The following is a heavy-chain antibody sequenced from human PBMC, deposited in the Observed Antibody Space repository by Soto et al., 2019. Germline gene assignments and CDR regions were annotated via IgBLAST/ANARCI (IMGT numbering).Heavy chain of an antibody. CDR3: ASFVVPAAMGGYYYYGMDV. V-gene: IGHV1-69*13. Sequence: SVKVSCKASWGTFSSYAISWVREAPGQVLEWIGGIIAILGTANYAQKFQVRVTITADESTSTAYMELSSLRSEDTAVYYCASFVVPAAMGGYYYYGMDVWGQGTTVTVSS. D-gene: IGHD2-2*01. CDR1: WGTFSSYA. CDR2: IIAILGTA. J-gene: IGHJ6*02.